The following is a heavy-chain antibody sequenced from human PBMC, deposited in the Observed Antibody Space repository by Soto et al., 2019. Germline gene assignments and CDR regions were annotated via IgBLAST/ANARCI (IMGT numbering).Heavy chain of an antibody. D-gene: IGHD6-19*01. V-gene: IGHV1-46*01. CDR1: AYTFTSYY. J-gene: IGHJ4*02. Sequence: XSGKVSCKASAYTFTSYYMHWVRQAPGQGLEWMGIINPSGGSTSYAQKFQGRVTMTRDTSASTVYMELSSLRSEDTAVYYCARDRGVAVSDYYFDYWGQGTLVTGSS. CDR3: ARDRGVAVSDYYFDY. CDR2: INPSGGST.